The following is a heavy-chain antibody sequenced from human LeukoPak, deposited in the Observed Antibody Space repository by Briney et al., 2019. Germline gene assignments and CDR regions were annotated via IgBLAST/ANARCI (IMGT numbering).Heavy chain of an antibody. CDR3: AREGNRSGWYGGGGAFDI. J-gene: IGHJ3*02. CDR2: IYYSGST. D-gene: IGHD6-19*01. Sequence: SETLSLTCTVSGDSISSYYWSWIRQPPGKGLEWIGYIYYSGSTNYNPSLKSRVTISVDTSKNQFSLKLSSVTAADTAVYYCAREGNRSGWYGGGGAFDIWGQGTMVTVSS. V-gene: IGHV4-59*01. CDR1: GDSISSYY.